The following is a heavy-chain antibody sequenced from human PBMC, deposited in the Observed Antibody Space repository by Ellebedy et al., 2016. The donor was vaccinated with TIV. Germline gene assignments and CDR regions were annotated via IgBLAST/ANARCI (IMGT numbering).Heavy chain of an antibody. V-gene: IGHV3-49*03. CDR1: GFTFGDYA. Sequence: GGSLRLSXTASGFTFGDYAMSWFRQAPGKGLEWVGFIRSKAYGGTTEYAASVKGRFTISRDDSKSIAYLQMNSLKTEDTAVYYCTRDPSGSYPYYYYYGMDVWGQGTTVIVSS. CDR2: IRSKAYGGTT. J-gene: IGHJ6*02. CDR3: TRDPSGSYPYYYYYGMDV. D-gene: IGHD1-26*01.